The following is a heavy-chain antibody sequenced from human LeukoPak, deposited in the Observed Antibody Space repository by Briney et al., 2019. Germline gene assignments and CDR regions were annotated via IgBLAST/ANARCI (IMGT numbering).Heavy chain of an antibody. CDR1: GGSISSSSYY. D-gene: IGHD3-10*01. CDR2: IYYSGST. Sequence: SETLSLTCTVSGGSISSSSYYWGWIRQPPGKGLEWIGYIYYSGSTNYIPSLKSRVTISVDMSKNQLSLKLSSVTAADTAVYYCARLTANYFGDERVYYFDYWGQGTLVTVSS. V-gene: IGHV4-61*05. J-gene: IGHJ4*02. CDR3: ARLTANYFGDERVYYFDY.